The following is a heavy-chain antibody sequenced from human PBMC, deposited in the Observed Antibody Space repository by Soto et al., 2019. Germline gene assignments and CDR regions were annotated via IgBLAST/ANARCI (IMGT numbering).Heavy chain of an antibody. Sequence: ASVKVSCKASGYTFTSYDISWVRQAPGQGLEWMGWISAYNGNTNYAQKLQGRVTMTTDTSTSTAYMELRSLRSDDTAVYYCARGSPNHYDILTGYTHTSRYYFDYWGQGTLVTVSS. D-gene: IGHD3-9*01. CDR2: ISAYNGNT. CDR3: ARGSPNHYDILTGYTHTSRYYFDY. V-gene: IGHV1-18*01. J-gene: IGHJ4*02. CDR1: GYTFTSYD.